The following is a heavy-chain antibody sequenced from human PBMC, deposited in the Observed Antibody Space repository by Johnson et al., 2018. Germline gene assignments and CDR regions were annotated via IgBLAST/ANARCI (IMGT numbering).Heavy chain of an antibody. J-gene: IGHJ6*02. CDR1: GLTVSSDY. CDR3: ARSGLTVTPYYYLMDV. V-gene: IGHV3-66*01. D-gene: IGHD4-17*01. CDR2: ISGGGST. Sequence: VQLVESGGGLVQPGGSLRLSCAASGLTVSSDYMTWVRQAPGKGLEWVSVISGGGSTSYADSVKGRFTISRDNAKKALYLQMNSLRAEDTAVYYWARSGLTVTPYYYLMDVWGQGTRVTVSS.